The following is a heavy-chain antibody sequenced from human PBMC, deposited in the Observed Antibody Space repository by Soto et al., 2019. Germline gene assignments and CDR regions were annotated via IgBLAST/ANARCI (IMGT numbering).Heavy chain of an antibody. Sequence: EMQLVESGGALVQPGGSLRLSCAASGFTFSSSWMAWVRQAPGKGLAWVANINPEGSAEYYVDSVKGRFTISRDNAKNSLYLQMNSLRLEDTALYYCARHGVWCFDFWGQGTLVSISS. CDR1: GFTFSSSW. J-gene: IGHJ4*02. CDR2: INPEGSAE. V-gene: IGHV3-7*02. D-gene: IGHD2-8*02. CDR3: ARHGVWCFDF.